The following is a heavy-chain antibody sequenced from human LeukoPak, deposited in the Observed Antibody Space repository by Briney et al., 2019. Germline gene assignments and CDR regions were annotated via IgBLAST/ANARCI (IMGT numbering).Heavy chain of an antibody. CDR2: ISYDGSNK. CDR3: ARGALSKGDIVVVPAAIDY. CDR1: GFIFSTYA. J-gene: IGHJ4*02. V-gene: IGHV3-30*04. D-gene: IGHD2-2*02. Sequence: GRSLRLSCAASGFIFSTYAMHWVRQAPGKGLEWVAVISYDGSNKYYADSVKGRFTISRDNAKNSLYLQMNSLRAEDTAVYYCARGALSKGDIVVVPAAIDYWGQGTLVTVSS.